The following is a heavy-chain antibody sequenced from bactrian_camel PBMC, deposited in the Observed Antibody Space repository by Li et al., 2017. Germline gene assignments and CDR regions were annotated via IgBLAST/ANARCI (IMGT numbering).Heavy chain of an antibody. CDR1: GHSRGSNC. V-gene: IGHV3S55*01. CDR2: IDSDDAGSA. Sequence: QVQLVESGGGSVQAGGSLRLSCKVSGHSRGSNCVGWYRLPPGRAPAEREGVAAIDSDDAGSAWYADSVKGRFTISHDNAKKTAYLQMNTLKPEDSGMYYCAAELRPDYVLQVRNRLRPNGYNRWDRGTQVTVS. CDR3: AAELRPDYVLQVRNRLRPNGYNR. D-gene: IGHD4*01. J-gene: IGHJ4*01.